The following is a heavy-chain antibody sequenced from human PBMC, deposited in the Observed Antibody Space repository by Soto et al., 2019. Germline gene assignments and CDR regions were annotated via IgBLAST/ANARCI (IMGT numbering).Heavy chain of an antibody. D-gene: IGHD1-26*01. Sequence: GSGPTLVNPTQTLTLTCTFSGFSLSTSGMCVSWIRQPPGKALEWLARIDWDDDKYYSTSLKTRLTISKDTSKNQMVLTMTNMGPVDTTTYQSYPILEVGSWESPSPGRYFDNWDQGSLVGVSS. CDR3: YPILEVGSWESPSPGRYFDN. V-gene: IGHV2-70*11. J-gene: IGHJ4*02. CDR2: IDWDDDK. CDR1: GFSLSTSGMC.